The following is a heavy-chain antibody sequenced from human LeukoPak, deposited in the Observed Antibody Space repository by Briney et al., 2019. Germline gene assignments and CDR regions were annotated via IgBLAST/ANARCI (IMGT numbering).Heavy chain of an antibody. Sequence: GGSLRLSCAASGFAFSSNWMHWVRQTPGKGLVWVSRINSGGSGTSYAASVEGRFTISRDNVKNTLYLQMNSLRAEDTALYYCASANDLNAYLTFSFDYWGQGTLVTVSS. V-gene: IGHV3-74*01. CDR2: INSGGSGT. J-gene: IGHJ4*02. CDR3: ASANDLNAYLTFSFDY. D-gene: IGHD3-16*01. CDR1: GFAFSSNW.